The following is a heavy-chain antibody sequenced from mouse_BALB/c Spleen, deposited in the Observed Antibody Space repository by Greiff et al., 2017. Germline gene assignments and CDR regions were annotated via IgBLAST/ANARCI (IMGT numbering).Heavy chain of an antibody. Sequence: QVHVKQSGAELVKPGASVKLSCKASGYTFTSYYMYWVKQRPGQGLEWIGEINPSNGGTNFNEKFKSKATLTVDKSSSTAYMQLSSLTSEDSAVYYCTRSLMITTGFAYWGQGTLVTVSA. CDR1: GYTFTSYY. V-gene: IGHV1S81*02. CDR2: INPSNGGT. J-gene: IGHJ3*01. CDR3: TRSLMITTGFAY. D-gene: IGHD2-4*01.